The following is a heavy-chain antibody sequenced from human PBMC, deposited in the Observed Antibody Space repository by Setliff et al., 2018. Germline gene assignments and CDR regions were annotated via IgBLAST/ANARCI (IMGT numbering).Heavy chain of an antibody. V-gene: IGHV5-51*01. CDR3: ARRRGSGSFVNWFDP. CDR1: GYSFTSYW. D-gene: IGHD3-10*01. J-gene: IGHJ5*02. CDR2: MYPGDSDT. Sequence: GESLKISCKGSGYSFTSYWIGWVRQMPGKGLEWMGIMYPGDSDTRYSPSFQGQVTIPADKSISTAYLQWSSLKASDTAMYYCARRRGSGSFVNWFDPWGQGTLVTVSS.